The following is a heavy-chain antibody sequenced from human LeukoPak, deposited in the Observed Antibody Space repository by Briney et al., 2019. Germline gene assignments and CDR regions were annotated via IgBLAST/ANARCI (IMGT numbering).Heavy chain of an antibody. V-gene: IGHV3-7*01. CDR2: INQDAGTT. J-gene: IGHJ3*02. CDR3: ARDPGWSSFDI. Sequence: GGSLRLSCIASGFSFTSYWMSWVRQAPGKGLEFVANINQDAGTTNYVDSVKGRFTISRDNAENSLYLQMSSLRAEDTALYYCARDPGWSSFDIWGQGIMVTVSS. CDR1: GFSFTSYW. D-gene: IGHD2-15*01.